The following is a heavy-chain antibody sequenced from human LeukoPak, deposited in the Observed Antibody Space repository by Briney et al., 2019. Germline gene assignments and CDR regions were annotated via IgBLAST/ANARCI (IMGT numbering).Heavy chain of an antibody. CDR1: GDSVNTINYF. J-gene: IGHJ4*02. D-gene: IGHD3-22*01. V-gene: IGHV4-39*01. Sequence: PSETLSLTCTVPGDSVNTINYFWGWLRQPPGTGLEWIATVDYSGSTYYNPSLKTRLTISVDTSKNQFSLKLASVTATDTAVFYCARTRHRFDSRGYYFDHWGQGKPVTVSS. CDR2: VDYSGST. CDR3: ARTRHRFDSRGYYFDH.